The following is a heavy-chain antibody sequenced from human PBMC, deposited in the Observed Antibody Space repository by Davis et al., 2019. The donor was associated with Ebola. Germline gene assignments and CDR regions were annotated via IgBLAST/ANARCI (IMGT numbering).Heavy chain of an antibody. CDR3: AREWEAIVVVPALVALQLSTWFDP. CDR2: IYTSGST. J-gene: IGHJ5*02. V-gene: IGHV4-4*07. CDR1: GGSISSYY. Sequence: PSETLSLTCTVSGGSISSYYWSWIRQPAGKGLEWIGRIYTSGSTNYNPSLKSRVTMSVDTSKNQFSLKLSSVTAADTAVYYCAREWEAIVVVPALVALQLSTWFDPWGQGTLVTVSS. D-gene: IGHD2-2*01.